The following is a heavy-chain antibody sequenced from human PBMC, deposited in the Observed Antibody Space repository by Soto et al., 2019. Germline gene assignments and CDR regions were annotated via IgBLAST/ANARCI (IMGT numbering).Heavy chain of an antibody. CDR2: ISYDGSNK. V-gene: IGHV3-30*18. CDR3: AKAIRVGIQLWLPFDY. Sequence: GGSLRLSCAASGFTFSSYGMHWVRQAPGKGLEWVAVISYDGSNKYYADSVKGRFTISRDNSKNTLYLQMNSLRAEDTAVYYCAKAIRVGIQLWLPFDYWGQGTLVTGSS. J-gene: IGHJ4*02. D-gene: IGHD5-18*01. CDR1: GFTFSSYG.